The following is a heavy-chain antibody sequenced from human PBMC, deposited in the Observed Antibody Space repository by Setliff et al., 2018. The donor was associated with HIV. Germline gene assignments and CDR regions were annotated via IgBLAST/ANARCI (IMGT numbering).Heavy chain of an antibody. Sequence: SETLSLTCTVSGGSISSGGYYWNWIRQYPGKGLEWVGHIYTSGSTTYNPSLMSRVTISLDTSKNQFSLKLNSATAADTAVYYCARHRAQRGSGTYYDDWFDPWGQGTLVTVSS. D-gene: IGHD3-10*01. J-gene: IGHJ5*02. CDR2: IYTSGST. CDR3: ARHRAQRGSGTYYDDWFDP. CDR1: GGSISSGGYY. V-gene: IGHV4-61*08.